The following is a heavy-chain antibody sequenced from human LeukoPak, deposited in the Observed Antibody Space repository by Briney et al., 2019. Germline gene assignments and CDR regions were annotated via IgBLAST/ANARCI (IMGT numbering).Heavy chain of an antibody. CDR2: IRYDGSNK. CDR3: AIVIGATGY. Sequence: GGSLRLSCAASGFTFSSYGMHWVRQAPGKGLEWVAFIRYDGSNKYYADSVKGRFTISRDNSKNTLYLQMNSLRAEDTAVYYCAIVIGATGYWGQGTLVTVSS. J-gene: IGHJ4*02. CDR1: GFTFSSYG. V-gene: IGHV3-30*02. D-gene: IGHD5-12*01.